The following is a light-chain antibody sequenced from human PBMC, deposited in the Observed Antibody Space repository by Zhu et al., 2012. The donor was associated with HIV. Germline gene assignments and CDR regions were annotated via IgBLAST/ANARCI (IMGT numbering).Light chain of an antibody. CDR2: GAS. Sequence: IVLTQSPPTLSLSPGERATLSCRASQTVSRNYLAWYQQKPGQAPRLLIYGASRRVTGIPDRFSGSGSGTDFTLTISRLEPEDFAVYYCQHYVPCLMYTFGLGDQAGDQT. J-gene: IGKJ2*01. CDR1: QTVSRNY. CDR3: QHYVPCLMYT. V-gene: IGKV3-20*01.